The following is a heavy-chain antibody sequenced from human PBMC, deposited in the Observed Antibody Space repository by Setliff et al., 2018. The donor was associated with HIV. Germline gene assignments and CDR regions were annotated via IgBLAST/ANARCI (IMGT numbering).Heavy chain of an antibody. D-gene: IGHD6-19*01. CDR3: ARDVGSIAVAGTHFDY. Sequence: PSETLSLTCAVSGGSISSDNWWTWVRQAPGKGLEWIGEIYHSEYTNYNPSLKSRVSMSVDKSKNQFSVKLTSVTAADTAVYYCARDVGSIAVAGTHFDYWGQGTLVTVSS. V-gene: IGHV4-4*02. CDR1: GGSISSDNW. J-gene: IGHJ4*02. CDR2: IYHSEYT.